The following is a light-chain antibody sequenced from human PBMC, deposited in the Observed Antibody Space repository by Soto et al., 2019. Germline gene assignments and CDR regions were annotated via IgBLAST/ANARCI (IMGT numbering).Light chain of an antibody. CDR3: QQYDEWPLT. Sequence: EKVMTQSPATLSVSPGERATLSCRASQNVKTRLAWYQQKPGQAPRLLIYDAFTRATGIPARFSGSASGTEFIRTISSLQSEDFAVYYCQQYDEWPLTFGGGTKVEIK. CDR2: DAF. V-gene: IGKV3-15*01. J-gene: IGKJ4*01. CDR1: QNVKTR.